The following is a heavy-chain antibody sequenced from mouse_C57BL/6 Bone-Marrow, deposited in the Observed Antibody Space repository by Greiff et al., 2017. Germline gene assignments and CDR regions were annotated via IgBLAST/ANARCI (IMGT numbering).Heavy chain of an antibody. Sequence: EVMLVESGGGLVQPGGSLKLSCAASGFTFSDYYMYWVRQTPEKRLEWVAYISNGGGSTYYPDTVKGRFTISRDNAKNTLYLQMSRLKSEDTAMYYCARSGYDGYLWYFDVWGTGTTVTVSS. J-gene: IGHJ1*03. CDR1: GFTFSDYY. V-gene: IGHV5-12*01. D-gene: IGHD2-3*01. CDR2: ISNGGGST. CDR3: ARSGYDGYLWYFDV.